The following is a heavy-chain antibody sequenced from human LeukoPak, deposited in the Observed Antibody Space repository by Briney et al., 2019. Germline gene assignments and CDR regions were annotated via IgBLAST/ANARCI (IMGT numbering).Heavy chain of an antibody. D-gene: IGHD5-12*01. J-gene: IGHJ4*02. Sequence: GGSLRLSCAASGFTFSSYAMSWVRQAPGKGLEWVANIKEDGSEKYYVDSVKGRFTISRDNAKNSLYLQMNSLRAEDTAVYYCASQGVYSGHDLDYFDYWGQGALVTVSS. CDR3: ASQGVYSGHDLDYFDY. CDR1: GFTFSSYA. CDR2: IKEDGSEK. V-gene: IGHV3-7*01.